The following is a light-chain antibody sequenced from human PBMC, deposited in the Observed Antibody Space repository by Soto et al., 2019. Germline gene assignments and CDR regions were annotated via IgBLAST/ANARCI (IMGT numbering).Light chain of an antibody. CDR1: QSISSY. J-gene: IGKJ2*01. Sequence: DIQMTQSPSSLSASVGDRVTITCRASQSISSYLNWHQQKPGKAPKLLIYAASSLQSGVASRFSGTGSGTDFTLTISSLQPEDFATYYCQQSYSTLMYTFGQGTKLEIK. CDR3: QQSYSTLMYT. V-gene: IGKV1-39*01. CDR2: AAS.